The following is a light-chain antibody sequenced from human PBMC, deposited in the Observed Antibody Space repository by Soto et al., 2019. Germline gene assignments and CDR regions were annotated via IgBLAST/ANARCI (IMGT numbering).Light chain of an antibody. CDR3: QQYGSSPWT. V-gene: IGKV3-20*01. CDR1: QSVTGIY. CDR2: GAS. J-gene: IGKJ1*01. Sequence: EIALTPSSVSLSLSPGERATLSFRVSQSVTGIYLAWYQQHAGQPPRLLIYGASCRAAGIPDRFSGGGCATYSPPISSILDDEDAAVYCRQQYGSSPWTFGQGTKVDIK.